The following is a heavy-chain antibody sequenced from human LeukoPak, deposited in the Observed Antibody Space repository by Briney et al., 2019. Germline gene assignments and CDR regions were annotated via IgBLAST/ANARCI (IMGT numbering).Heavy chain of an antibody. CDR2: IYFSGGT. CDR3: ARDRGTTGATWYY. D-gene: IGHD1-26*01. J-gene: IGHJ4*02. V-gene: IGHV4-39*07. Sequence: PSETLSLTCTVSGDSISSSNCYWGWIRQPPGKGLEWIGSIYFSGGTYYNASLKSRVTISVDTSKNQFSLKLSSVTAADTAVYYCARDRGTTGATWYYWGQGTLVTVSS. CDR1: GDSISSSNCY.